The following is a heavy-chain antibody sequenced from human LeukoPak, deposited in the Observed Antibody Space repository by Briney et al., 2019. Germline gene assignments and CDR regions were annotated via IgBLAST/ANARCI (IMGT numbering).Heavy chain of an antibody. D-gene: IGHD4-17*01. CDR2: IYYSGST. J-gene: IGHJ1*01. CDR1: GGSISSGGYY. V-gene: IGHV4-31*03. Sequence: SQTLSLTRTVSGGSISSGGYYWSWIRQHPGKGLEWIGYIYYSGSTYYNPSLKSRVTISVDTSKNQFPLKLSSVTAADTAVYYCARAGLGYGDSDPAEYFQHWGQGTLVTVSS. CDR3: ARAGLGYGDSDPAEYFQH.